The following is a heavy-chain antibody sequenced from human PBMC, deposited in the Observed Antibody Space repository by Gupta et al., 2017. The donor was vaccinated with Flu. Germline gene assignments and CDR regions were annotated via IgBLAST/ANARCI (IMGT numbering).Heavy chain of an antibody. CDR2: ISYDGSNK. CDR3: AGYCTNGVCLTY. D-gene: IGHD2-8*01. Sequence: GRQAPGKGLEWVAIISYDGSNKYYADSVKGRFTISRDNSKNTLYLQMNSLRAEDTAVYYCAGYCTNGVCLTYWGQGTLVTVSS. J-gene: IGHJ4*02. V-gene: IGHV3-30*03.